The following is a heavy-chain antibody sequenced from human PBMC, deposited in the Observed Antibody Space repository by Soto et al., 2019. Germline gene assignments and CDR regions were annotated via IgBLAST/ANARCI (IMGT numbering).Heavy chain of an antibody. Sequence: EVQLVQSGAEVKKPGESLKISCKGFGYIFTNYWIAWVRQMPGKGLEWMGITHPGDSDTRYSPSFQGQVTISADKSINTAYLQWSSLKASDTAMYYCARRIFGSYRNLSGFQIWGQGTMVTVSS. V-gene: IGHV5-51*01. CDR1: GYIFTNYW. CDR2: THPGDSDT. J-gene: IGHJ3*02. D-gene: IGHD1-26*01. CDR3: ARRIFGSYRNLSGFQI.